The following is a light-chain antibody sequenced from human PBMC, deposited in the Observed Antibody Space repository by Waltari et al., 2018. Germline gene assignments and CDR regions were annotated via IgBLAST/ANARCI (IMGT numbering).Light chain of an antibody. V-gene: IGKV1-33*01. Sequence: DIQMTQSPSSLSASVGDRVTITCQASQDISNYFNWYQPKPGKAPKLLIYDASNLETGVPSRFSGSGSGTDFTFTISSLQPEDIATYYCQQYDNLPYTFGQGTKLEIK. CDR2: DAS. CDR3: QQYDNLPYT. J-gene: IGKJ2*01. CDR1: QDISNY.